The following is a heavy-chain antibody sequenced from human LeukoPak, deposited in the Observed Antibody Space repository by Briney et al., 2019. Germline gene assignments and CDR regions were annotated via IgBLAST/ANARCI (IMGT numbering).Heavy chain of an antibody. CDR3: ARDLAYYYDSSGYRNFDY. V-gene: IGHV3-48*04. CDR1: GFTFSSYS. J-gene: IGHJ4*02. CDR2: ISSSSSTI. D-gene: IGHD3-22*01. Sequence: GGSLRLSCAASGFTFSSYSMNWGRQVPGKGLEWFSYISSSSSTIYYADSVKGRFTVSRDNAKNSLYLQMNSLRAEDTAVYYCARDLAYYYDSSGYRNFDYWGQGTLVTVSS.